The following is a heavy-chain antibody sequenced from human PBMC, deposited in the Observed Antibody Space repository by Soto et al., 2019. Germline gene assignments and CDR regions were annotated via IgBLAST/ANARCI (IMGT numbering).Heavy chain of an antibody. J-gene: IGHJ4*02. CDR2: IYWDDDE. CDR3: AHSPNLITEDAQVGDFDY. D-gene: IGHD3-10*01. Sequence: QITLKESGPTLVKPTQTLTLTCSFSGFSLTTDGVGVGWVRQPPGEALEWLALIYWDDDERYSPSLKTRLTITKDPSKNQVVLIMTNMDLVDTATYYCAHSPNLITEDAQVGDFDYWGQGTLVTVSS. V-gene: IGHV2-5*02. CDR1: GFSLTTDGVG.